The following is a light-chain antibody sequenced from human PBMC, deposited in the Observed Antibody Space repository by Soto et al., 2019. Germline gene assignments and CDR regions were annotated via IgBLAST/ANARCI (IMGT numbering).Light chain of an antibody. V-gene: IGLV2-23*02. Sequence: QSALTQPASVSGSPGQSITISCTGTSSDVGSYNLVSWYQQHPGKAPKLMIYEVSKRPSGVSNRFSGSKSGNTASLTISGLQAEDEADYYCCSYASSGTHVFGTGTKVTVL. CDR1: SSDVGSYNL. CDR2: EVS. CDR3: CSYASSGTHV. J-gene: IGLJ1*01.